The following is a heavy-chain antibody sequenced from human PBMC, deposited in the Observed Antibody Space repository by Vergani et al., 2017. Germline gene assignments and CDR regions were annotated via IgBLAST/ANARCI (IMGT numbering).Heavy chain of an antibody. CDR3: ARVSGSYPYCFDY. D-gene: IGHD1-26*01. CDR1: GGSISSYY. J-gene: IGHJ4*02. V-gene: IGHV4-59*01. CDR2: IYYSGST. Sequence: QVQLQESGPGLVKPSETLSLTCTVSGGSISSYYWSWIRQPPGKGLEWIGYIYYSGSTNYNPTLKSRVTISVDTSKNQFSLKLSSVTAADTAVYYCARVSGSYPYCFDYWGQGTLVTVSS.